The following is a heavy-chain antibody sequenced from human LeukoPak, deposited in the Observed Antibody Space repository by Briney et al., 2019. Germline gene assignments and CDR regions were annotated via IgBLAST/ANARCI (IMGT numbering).Heavy chain of an antibody. CDR1: GFTFGDYA. Sequence: KPGGSLRLSCTASGFTFGDYAMSWFRQAPGKGLEWVGFIRSKAYGGTTEYAASVKGRFTISRDDSKSIAYLQMNSLKTEDTAVYYCTSPLLWFGELSYYFDYWGQGTLVTVSS. D-gene: IGHD3-10*01. V-gene: IGHV3-49*05. CDR2: IRSKAYGGTT. J-gene: IGHJ4*02. CDR3: TSPLLWFGELSYYFDY.